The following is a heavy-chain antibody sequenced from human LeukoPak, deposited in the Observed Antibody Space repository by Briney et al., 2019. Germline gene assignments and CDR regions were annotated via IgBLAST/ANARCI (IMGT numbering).Heavy chain of an antibody. Sequence: ASVKVSCKASGGTFSSYAINWVRQAPGQGLEWMGGIIPIFGTANYAQKFQGRVTITADKSTSTAYMELSSLRSEDTAVYYCARRGGITMVRGVMVDAFDIWGQGTMVTVSS. J-gene: IGHJ3*02. V-gene: IGHV1-69*06. CDR3: ARRGGITMVRGVMVDAFDI. CDR1: GGTFSSYA. CDR2: IIPIFGTA. D-gene: IGHD3-10*01.